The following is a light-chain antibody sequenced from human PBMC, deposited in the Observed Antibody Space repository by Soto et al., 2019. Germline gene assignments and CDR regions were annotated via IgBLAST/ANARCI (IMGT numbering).Light chain of an antibody. Sequence: EIVLTQSPGTLSLSPRERATLSCRASQSVTSFLAWYQQKPGQAPRLLIYDASNRATGIPARFSGSGSGTDFTLTISSLEPEDFAVYYCQKRFNWPPTFGQGTRPESK. V-gene: IGKV3-11*01. J-gene: IGKJ5*01. CDR3: QKRFNWPPT. CDR1: QSVTSF. CDR2: DAS.